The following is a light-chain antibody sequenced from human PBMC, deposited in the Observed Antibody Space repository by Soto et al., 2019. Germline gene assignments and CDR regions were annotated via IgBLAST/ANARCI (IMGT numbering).Light chain of an antibody. CDR1: QSVPRSY. J-gene: IGKJ5*01. V-gene: IGKV3-20*01. Sequence: DIVLTQSPGTLSLSPGERATLSCRASQSVPRSYLAWYQQKPGQAPSLLIYGASSRATGIPDRFSGSGSGTDFTLTIIRLEPEDFAVYYCQQYGSSPPITFGQGTRLEIK. CDR2: GAS. CDR3: QQYGSSPPIT.